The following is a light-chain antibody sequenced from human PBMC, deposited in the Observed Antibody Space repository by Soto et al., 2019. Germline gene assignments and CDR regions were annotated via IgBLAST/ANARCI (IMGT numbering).Light chain of an antibody. Sequence: QRTQPPATLSASVGARVTITCRASQSSSSYLNWYHQKPGTAPKLLIYAASSLQSGVPSRFSGSGSGTDLTLTIRSLKPEDGATYECQQRYSTPITFVQGTRLEIK. CDR3: QQRYSTPIT. J-gene: IGKJ5*01. CDR1: QSSSSY. CDR2: AAS. V-gene: IGKV1-39*01.